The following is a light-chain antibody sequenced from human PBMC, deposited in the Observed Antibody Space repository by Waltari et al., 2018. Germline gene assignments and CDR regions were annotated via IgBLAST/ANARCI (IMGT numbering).Light chain of an antibody. Sequence: QSALTQPASVSGSPGQSITISCTGTSSDVGSYNYVSWYQQHPGKAPKLMIYDVTKRPSAVSNRFSGSNSGNTASLTISGLQAEDEADYYCSSYTSSSTYVFGTGTKVTVL. CDR1: SSDVGSYNY. V-gene: IGLV2-14*01. J-gene: IGLJ1*01. CDR3: SSYTSSSTYV. CDR2: DVT.